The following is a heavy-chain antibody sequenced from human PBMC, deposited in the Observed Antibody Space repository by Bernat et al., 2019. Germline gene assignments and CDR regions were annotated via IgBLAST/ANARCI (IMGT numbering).Heavy chain of an antibody. D-gene: IGHD3-10*01. J-gene: IGHJ4*02. CDR2: IFYTGNT. Sequence: QLQLQESGPGLVKPSETLSLTCSISGGSIVSGGSINNYYWSWIRQPPGKGLEWIGYIFYTGNTNYNPSLKSRVTISVDTSKKQFSLRLSSVTAADTAIYYCARDQFPTELYGSGSSFDHWGQGTLVTVSS. V-gene: IGHV4-61*08. CDR1: GGSIVSGGSINNYY. CDR3: ARDQFPTELYGSGSSFDH.